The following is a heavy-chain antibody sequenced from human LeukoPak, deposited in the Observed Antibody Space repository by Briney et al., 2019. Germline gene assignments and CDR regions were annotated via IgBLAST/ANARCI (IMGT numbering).Heavy chain of an antibody. CDR3: ARGPPNWGYDY. CDR1: GYTFTSYD. V-gene: IGHV1-8*01. J-gene: IGHJ4*02. Sequence: GASVKVSCKAPGYTFTSYDFNWVRQATGQRPEWMGWMSPNSGDTGYAQKFQDRVTMTRNTSISTAYMELSSLRSDDTAVYYCARGPPNWGYDYWGPGTLVTVSS. D-gene: IGHD7-27*01. CDR2: MSPNSGDT.